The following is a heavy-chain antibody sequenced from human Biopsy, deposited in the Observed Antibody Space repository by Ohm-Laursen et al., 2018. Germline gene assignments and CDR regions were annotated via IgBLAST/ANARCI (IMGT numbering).Heavy chain of an antibody. CDR1: GGSISSGGSY. J-gene: IGHJ5*02. CDR3: ARGDYFDSNGYFWFDP. CDR2: IFYSANT. Sequence: TLPLTCSVSGGSISSGGSYWSWTRQRPGKGLEWIGYIFYSANTYSNPSLKNLITISGDTSKNQFSLKLNSVTAADTAVYYCARGDYFDSNGYFWFDPWGQGTLVTVSS. D-gene: IGHD3-22*01. V-gene: IGHV4-31*01.